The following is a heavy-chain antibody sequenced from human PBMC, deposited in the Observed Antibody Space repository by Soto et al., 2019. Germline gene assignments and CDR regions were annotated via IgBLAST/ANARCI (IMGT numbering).Heavy chain of an antibody. CDR3: ARGGSSSSWYAFDI. Sequence: ASVKVSCKASGYTFTGYYMHWVRQAPGQGLEWMGWINPNSGGTNYAQKFQGWVTMTRDTSISTAYMELSRLRSDDTAVYYCARGGSSSSWYAFDIWGQGTMVTVSS. V-gene: IGHV1-2*04. D-gene: IGHD6-13*01. CDR1: GYTFTGYY. CDR2: INPNSGGT. J-gene: IGHJ3*02.